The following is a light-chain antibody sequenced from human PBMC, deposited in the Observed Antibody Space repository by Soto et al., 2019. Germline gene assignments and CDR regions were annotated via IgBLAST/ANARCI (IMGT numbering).Light chain of an antibody. Sequence: DIQMTQSPSSLSASVGDRVTFTCRASQGIGNDLGWYQQKPGKAPKRLIYAASSLQSGVPSRFSGSGSGTEFPLTISSLQPEDFATCYCLQHNSLWTFGQGTKVEIK. CDR3: LQHNSLWT. V-gene: IGKV1-17*01. CDR1: QGIGND. CDR2: AAS. J-gene: IGKJ1*01.